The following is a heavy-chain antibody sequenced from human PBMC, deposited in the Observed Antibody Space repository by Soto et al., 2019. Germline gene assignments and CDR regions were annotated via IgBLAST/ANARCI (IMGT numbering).Heavy chain of an antibody. CDR3: ARWWSGSRQGFDP. D-gene: IGHD3-3*01. Sequence: PSETLSLTCTVSGGSISSGDYYWSWIRQHPGKGLEWIGYIYYSGSTYYNPSLKSRVTISVDTSKNQFSLKLSSVIAADTAVYYCARWWSGSRQGFDPWGQGTLVTVSS. CDR1: GGSISSGDYY. J-gene: IGHJ5*02. V-gene: IGHV4-31*03. CDR2: IYYSGST.